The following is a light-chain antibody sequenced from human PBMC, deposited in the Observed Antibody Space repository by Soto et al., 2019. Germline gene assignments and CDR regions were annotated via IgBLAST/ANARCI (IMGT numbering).Light chain of an antibody. CDR3: QSYDSRLSVV. Sequence: QLVLTQPPSVSGAPGQRVTISCTGSSSNIGAGYDVHWYQQLPGTAPKLLIYDNTKRPSGVPDRFSGSKSGTSASLAITGLQAEDEADYYCQSYDSRLSVVFGGGTKLTVL. CDR2: DNT. J-gene: IGLJ2*01. CDR1: SSNIGAGYD. V-gene: IGLV1-40*01.